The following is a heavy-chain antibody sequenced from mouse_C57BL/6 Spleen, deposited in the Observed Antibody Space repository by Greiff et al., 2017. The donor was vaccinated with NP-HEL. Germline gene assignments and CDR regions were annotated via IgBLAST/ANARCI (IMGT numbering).Heavy chain of an antibody. CDR3: ATPNYYGSRGWFAY. V-gene: IGHV1-72*01. CDR2: IDPNSGGT. Sequence: VQLQQSGAELVKPGASVKLSCKASGYTFTSYWMHWVKQGPGRGLEWIGRIDPNSGGTKYNEKFKSKATLTVDKPSSTAYMQLSSLTSEDSAVYYCATPNYYGSRGWFAYWGQGTLVTVSA. J-gene: IGHJ3*01. CDR1: GYTFTSYW. D-gene: IGHD1-1*01.